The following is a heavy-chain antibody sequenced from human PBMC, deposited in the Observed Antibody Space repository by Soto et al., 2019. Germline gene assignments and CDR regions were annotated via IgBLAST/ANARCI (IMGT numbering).Heavy chain of an antibody. J-gene: IGHJ4*02. CDR2: ISSSSSTI. D-gene: IGHD1-1*01. V-gene: IGHV3-48*01. CDR1: GFTFSSYS. CDR3: ARDLNDGLFDY. Sequence: EVQLVESGGCLVQPGGSLRLSCAASGFTFSSYSMNWVRQAPGKGLEWVSYISSSSSTIYYADSVKGRFTISRDNAKNSLYLQMNSLRAEDTAVYYCARDLNDGLFDYWGQGTLVTVSS.